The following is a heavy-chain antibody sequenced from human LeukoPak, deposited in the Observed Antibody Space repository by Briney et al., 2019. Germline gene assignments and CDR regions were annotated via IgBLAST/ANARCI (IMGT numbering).Heavy chain of an antibody. D-gene: IGHD4-17*01. CDR2: ISYDGSNK. J-gene: IGHJ4*02. V-gene: IGHV3-30-3*01. CDR1: GFTFSSYA. CDR3: ARETGSAVGSTDFDY. Sequence: PGGSLRLSCAASGFTFSSYAIHWVRQAPGKGLEWVAVISYDGSNKYYADSVKGRFTIFRDNSKNTLYLQMNSLRAEDTAVYYCARETGSAVGSTDFDYWGQGTLVTVSS.